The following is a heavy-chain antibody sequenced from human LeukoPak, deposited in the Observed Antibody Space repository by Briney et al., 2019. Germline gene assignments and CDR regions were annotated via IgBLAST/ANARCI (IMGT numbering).Heavy chain of an antibody. J-gene: IGHJ5*02. CDR1: GGSISSYY. CDR2: IYYSGST. CDR3: ASGGYCSGGSCYRWFDP. Sequence: NPSETLSLTCTVSGGSISSYYWSWIRQPPGKGLGWIGYIYYSGSTNYNPSLKSRVTMSVDTSKNQFSLRLSSVTAADTAVYYCASGGYCSGGSCYRWFDPWGQGTLVTVSS. V-gene: IGHV4-59*08. D-gene: IGHD2-15*01.